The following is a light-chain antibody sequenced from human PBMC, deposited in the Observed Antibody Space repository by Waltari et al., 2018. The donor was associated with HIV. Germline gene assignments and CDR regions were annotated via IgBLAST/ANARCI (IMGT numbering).Light chain of an antibody. CDR3: GTWDSSLNLYV. Sequence: QSILTQPPSVSAAPGQKVSFSCSGGNSNVENNYVSWYQQVPGKAPRLLIYDSEKRPSGIPDRFSASKAGMSATLDITGLQIVDEADYYCGTWDSSLNLYVFGPGTTVAVL. J-gene: IGLJ1*01. CDR2: DSE. V-gene: IGLV1-51*01. CDR1: NSNVENNY.